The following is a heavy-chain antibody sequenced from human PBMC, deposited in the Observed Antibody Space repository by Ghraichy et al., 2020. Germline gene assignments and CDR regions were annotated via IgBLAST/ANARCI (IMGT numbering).Heavy chain of an antibody. J-gene: IGHJ4*02. CDR1: GGSISSYY. D-gene: IGHD1-26*01. CDR3: ARDRRGSYYGVFDY. CDR2: IYYSGST. Sequence: SETLSLTCTVSGGSISSYYWSWIRQPPGKGLEWIGYIYYSGSTNYNPSLKSRVTISVDTSKNQFSLKLSSVTAADTAVYYCARDRRGSYYGVFDYWGQGTLVTVSS. V-gene: IGHV4-59*01.